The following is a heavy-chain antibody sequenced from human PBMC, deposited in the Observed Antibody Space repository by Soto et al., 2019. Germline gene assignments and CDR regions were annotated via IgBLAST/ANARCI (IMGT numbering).Heavy chain of an antibody. Sequence: PGGSLRLSCAASGFTFSNAWMSWVRQAPGKGLEWVGRIKSKTEGGTTDYAAPVKGRFTISRDDSENSLYLQMNSLKTEDTAVYYCARVMIFGVGSVYLDAFDIWGQGTEVTVSS. V-gene: IGHV3-15*01. CDR1: GFTFSNAW. CDR2: IKSKTEGGTT. D-gene: IGHD3-3*01. J-gene: IGHJ3*02. CDR3: ARVMIFGVGSVYLDAFDI.